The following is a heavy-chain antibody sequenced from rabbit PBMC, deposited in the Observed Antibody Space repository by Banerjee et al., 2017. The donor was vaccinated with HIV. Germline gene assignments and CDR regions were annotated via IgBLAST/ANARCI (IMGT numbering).Heavy chain of an antibody. J-gene: IGHJ6*01. CDR1: GFTLSSNW. D-gene: IGHD4-1*01. V-gene: IGHV1S40*01. CDR2: IYTGSGST. Sequence: QSLEESGGDLVKPGASLTLTCTASGFTLSSNWMCWVRQAPGKGLEWIACIYTGSGSTYYASWAKGRFTISKTSSTTVTLQMTSLTAADTATYFCARSTSGGWGPYYGMDLWGPGTLV. CDR3: ARSTSGGWGPYYGMDL.